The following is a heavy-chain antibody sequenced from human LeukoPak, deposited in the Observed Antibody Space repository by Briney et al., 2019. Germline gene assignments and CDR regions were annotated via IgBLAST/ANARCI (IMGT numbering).Heavy chain of an antibody. CDR3: ATEERFEGSGFYFEFDY. V-gene: IGHV4-39*01. CDR2: MFYRGSI. Sequence: SETLSLTCSVSGGSITSRDYYWGWVRQPPGKGLEWIGSMFYRGSIYYNPSLNSRATMSVDTSRNQFSLRLTSVTAADTAVYYCATEERFEGSGFYFEFDYWGQGILVTVSS. CDR1: GGSITSRDYY. D-gene: IGHD3-22*01. J-gene: IGHJ4*02.